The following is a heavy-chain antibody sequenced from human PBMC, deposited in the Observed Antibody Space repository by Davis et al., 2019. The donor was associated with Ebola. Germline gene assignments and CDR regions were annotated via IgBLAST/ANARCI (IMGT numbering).Heavy chain of an antibody. V-gene: IGHV3-7*03. CDR3: ARYRTTGTTGGMDV. D-gene: IGHD1-1*01. J-gene: IGHJ6*02. CDR2: IKQDGSEK. Sequence: GESLKISCAASGFTFSSYWMSWVRQAPGKGLEWVANIKQDGSEKYYVDSVKGRFTISRDNAKNSLYLQMNSLRAEDTAVYYCARYRTTGTTGGMDVWGQGTTVTVSS. CDR1: GFTFSSYW.